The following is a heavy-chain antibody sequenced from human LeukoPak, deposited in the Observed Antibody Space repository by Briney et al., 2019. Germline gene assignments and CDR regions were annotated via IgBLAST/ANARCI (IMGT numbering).Heavy chain of an antibody. CDR1: GFTFSSYG. D-gene: IGHD2-2*01. CDR2: ISYDGSNK. Sequence: PRGSLRLSCAASGFTFSSYGMHWVRQAPGKGLEWVAVISYDGSNKYYADSVKGRFTISRDNSKNTLYLQMNSLRAEDTAVYYCASHVGSTRNFDYWGQGTLVTVSS. J-gene: IGHJ4*02. V-gene: IGHV3-30*03. CDR3: ASHVGSTRNFDY.